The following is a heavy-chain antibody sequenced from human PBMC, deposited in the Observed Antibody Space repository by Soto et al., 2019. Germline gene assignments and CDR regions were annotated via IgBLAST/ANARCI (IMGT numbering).Heavy chain of an antibody. V-gene: IGHV4-59*01. Sequence: SETLSLTCTVSGGSISSSYWSWIRQPPGKGLEWLAYIYDDGSANYNPSLKSRATISLDMSKNQFSLKLTSVTAADTAVYYCARDKYCSGGSCRKNWFDPWGQGTPVTVSS. J-gene: IGHJ5*02. D-gene: IGHD2-15*01. CDR2: IYDDGSA. CDR3: ARDKYCSGGSCRKNWFDP. CDR1: GGSISSSY.